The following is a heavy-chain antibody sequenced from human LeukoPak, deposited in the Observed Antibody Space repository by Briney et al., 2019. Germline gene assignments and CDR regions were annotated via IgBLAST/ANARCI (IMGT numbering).Heavy chain of an antibody. CDR1: GGSISSSSYY. V-gene: IGHV4-39*07. CDR2: IYYSGRT. J-gene: IGHJ6*03. CDR3: ARPVDYYYYYMDV. Sequence: SETKSLTCIVSGGSISSSSYYWSWIRQPPGKGLEWIGSIYYSGRTYYNPSLKSRVAISVDTSSNQFSLKLSSVTAADTAAYYCARPVDYYYYYMDVWGKGTTVTVSS.